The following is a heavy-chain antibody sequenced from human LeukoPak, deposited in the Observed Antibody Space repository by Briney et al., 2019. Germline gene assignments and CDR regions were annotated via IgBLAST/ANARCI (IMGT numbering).Heavy chain of an antibody. D-gene: IGHD3-10*01. V-gene: IGHV5-51*01. Sequence: GESLKISCKGSGYSFSSYWIAWVRQMPGKGLECMGIIYPGDSDTRYSPSFQGQVTISADKSISTAYLQWSSLKASDTAMYYCARPIFRGVSGAFDIWGQGTMVTVSS. CDR3: ARPIFRGVSGAFDI. J-gene: IGHJ3*02. CDR1: GYSFSSYW. CDR2: IYPGDSDT.